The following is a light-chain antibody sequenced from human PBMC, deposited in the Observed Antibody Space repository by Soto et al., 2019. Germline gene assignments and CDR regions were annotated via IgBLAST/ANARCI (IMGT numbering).Light chain of an antibody. Sequence: EIVLTQSPGTLSLSPGERATLSCRASQTVSSNYLAWYQQKPGQAPRLLIYGASSRATGIPDRFSGSGSGTDFTLTLNRLEPEDFAVYYCQQYGSSPGTFGQGTKVDIK. J-gene: IGKJ1*01. V-gene: IGKV3-20*01. CDR2: GAS. CDR3: QQYGSSPGT. CDR1: QTVSSNY.